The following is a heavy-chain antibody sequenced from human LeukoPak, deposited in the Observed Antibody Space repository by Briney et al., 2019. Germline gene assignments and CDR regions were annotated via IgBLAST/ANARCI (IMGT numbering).Heavy chain of an antibody. J-gene: IGHJ3*01. Sequence: SETLSLTCTVSGGSISNYYWSWIRQPPGKGLEWIGYMYYSGSTNYSPSLESRVTISGDTSKNQFSLKLISVTAADTAVYYCARSPCTSASCPRRNVFDVWGQGTMVTVSS. CDR3: ARSPCTSASCPRRNVFDV. V-gene: IGHV4-59*08. D-gene: IGHD2-2*01. CDR2: MYYSGST. CDR1: GGSISNYY.